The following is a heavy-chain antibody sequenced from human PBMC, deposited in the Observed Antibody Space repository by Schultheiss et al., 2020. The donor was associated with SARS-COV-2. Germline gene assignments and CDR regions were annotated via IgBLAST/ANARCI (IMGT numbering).Heavy chain of an antibody. J-gene: IGHJ4*02. V-gene: IGHV3-15*07. CDR1: GFTFSSYA. CDR2: IKSKTDGGTT. D-gene: IGHD3-16*02. Sequence: GGSLRLSCAASGFTFSSYAMHWVRQAPGKGLEWVGRIKSKTDGGTTDYAAPVKGRFTISRDDSKNTLYLQMNSLKTEDTAVYYCTTGGRLGELSSLDYWGQGTLVTVSS. CDR3: TTGGRLGELSSLDY.